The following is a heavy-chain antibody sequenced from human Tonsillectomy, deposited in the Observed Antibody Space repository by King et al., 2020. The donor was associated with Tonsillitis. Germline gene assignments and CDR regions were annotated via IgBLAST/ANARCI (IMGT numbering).Heavy chain of an antibody. V-gene: IGHV4-34*01. CDR1: GGSFSGYF. CDR2: ISHSGST. J-gene: IGHJ4*02. Sequence: VQLQQWGAGLLKPSETLSLTCAVYGGSFSGYFWTWIRQPPGKGLEGIGEISHSGSTNYNPALKSPVGISIDTSKNQFSLRLSSVTAADTAVYFCARGKYDFWSGYPDYFDYWGRGTLVTVSS. CDR3: ARGKYDFWSGYPDYFDY. D-gene: IGHD3-3*01.